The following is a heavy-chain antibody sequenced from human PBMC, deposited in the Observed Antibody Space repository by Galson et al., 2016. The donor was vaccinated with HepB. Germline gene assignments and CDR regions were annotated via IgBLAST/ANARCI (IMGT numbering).Heavy chain of an antibody. CDR2: IKEDGSVK. Sequence: SLRLSCAASGFTFSSYWMTWARQAPGKGLEWVANIKEDGSVKYHVDSVQGRFTISRDNAKNSLYLQMNSLRAEDTAVYYCAREPRAGAYYFDYWGQGTLVTVSS. CDR3: AREPRAGAYYFDY. J-gene: IGHJ4*02. V-gene: IGHV3-7*03. CDR1: GFTFSSYW. D-gene: IGHD2-21*01.